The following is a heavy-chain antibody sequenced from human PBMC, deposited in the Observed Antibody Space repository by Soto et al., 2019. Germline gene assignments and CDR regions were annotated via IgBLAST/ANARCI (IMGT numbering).Heavy chain of an antibody. CDR2: IYYSGST. J-gene: IGHJ6*03. D-gene: IGHD2-15*01. CDR1: GGSISSYY. V-gene: IGHV4-59*01. Sequence: QVQLQESGPGLVKPSETLSLTCTVSGGSISSYYWSWIRQPPGKGLEWIGYIYYSGSTNYNPSLKSRVTISVDTSKNQFSLKLSSVTAADTAVYYCAREGRYCSGGSCYARDRFNYYYYYYMDVWGKGTTVTVSS. CDR3: AREGRYCSGGSCYARDRFNYYYYYYMDV.